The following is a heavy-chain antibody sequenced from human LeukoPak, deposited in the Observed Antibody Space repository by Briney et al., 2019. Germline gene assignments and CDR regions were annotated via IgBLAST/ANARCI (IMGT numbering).Heavy chain of an antibody. CDR3: AKDPSGYDNDY. CDR1: GFTFSSYG. Sequence: GGSLRLSCAASGFTFSSYGMHWVRQALGKGLEWVAVISYDGSNKYYADSVKGRFTISRDNSKNTLYLQMNSLRAEDTTVYYCAKDPSGYDNDYWGQGTLVTVSS. D-gene: IGHD5-12*01. CDR2: ISYDGSNK. V-gene: IGHV3-30*18. J-gene: IGHJ4*02.